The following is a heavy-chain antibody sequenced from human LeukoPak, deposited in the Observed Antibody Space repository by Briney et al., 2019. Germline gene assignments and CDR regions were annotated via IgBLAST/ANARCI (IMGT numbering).Heavy chain of an antibody. V-gene: IGHV1-18*01. J-gene: IGHJ4*02. CDR1: GYTFTSYG. D-gene: IGHD2-15*01. CDR2: ISAYNANT. Sequence: ASVKVSCKASGYTFTSYGISWVRQAPGQGLEWMGWISAYNANTKYAQKLQGRVSMTTDTSTSTAYMELRSLRSGDTAVYYCARGPYCSGGSCYSQYFDYWGQGTLVTVSS. CDR3: ARGPYCSGGSCYSQYFDY.